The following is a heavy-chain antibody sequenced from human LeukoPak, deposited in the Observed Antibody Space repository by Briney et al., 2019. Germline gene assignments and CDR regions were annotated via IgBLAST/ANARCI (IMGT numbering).Heavy chain of an antibody. CDR1: GFTFSSYW. CDR2: IKQDGSEK. Sequence: GGSLRLSCAASGFTFSSYWMSWVRQAPGKGLEWVANIKQDGSEKYYVDSVKGRFTISRDNAKNPLYLQMNSLRAEDTAVYYCARDIGATAAWFGELLSYWGQGTLVTVSS. J-gene: IGHJ4*02. CDR3: ARDIGATAAWFGELLSY. V-gene: IGHV3-7*03. D-gene: IGHD3-10*01.